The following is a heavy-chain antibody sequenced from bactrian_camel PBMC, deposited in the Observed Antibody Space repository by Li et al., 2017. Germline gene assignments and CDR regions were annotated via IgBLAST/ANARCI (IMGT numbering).Heavy chain of an antibody. CDR1: GLIYDNYW. CDR2: IYSDGSNT. CDR3: AAGPTRNGYCSTIYRPPY. V-gene: IGHV3S6*01. Sequence: HVQLVESGGGSVGPGMSLKLTCTGSGLIYDNYWRGWFRQAPGKGLEWVSSIYSDGSNTYYADSVKGRFTIARDSGKNVVYLQMNDLKPEDTAMYYCAAGPTRNGYCSTIYRPPYWGQGTQVTVS. J-gene: IGHJ4*01. D-gene: IGHD2*01.